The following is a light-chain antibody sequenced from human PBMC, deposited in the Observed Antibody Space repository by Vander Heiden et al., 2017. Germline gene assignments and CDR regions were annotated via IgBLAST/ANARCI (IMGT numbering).Light chain of an antibody. V-gene: IGLV3-21*04. Sequence: SSVLSQPPSVSVAPGTTATITCGGNNIESQTVHWSQQKPGQAPVLVIYYDTDRPSGIPERISGSNSGNTATLTISRVGVGDEADYYCQVWDSSSDQGVFGGGTKLTVL. CDR2: YDT. CDR3: QVWDSSSDQGV. J-gene: IGLJ2*01. CDR1: NIESQT.